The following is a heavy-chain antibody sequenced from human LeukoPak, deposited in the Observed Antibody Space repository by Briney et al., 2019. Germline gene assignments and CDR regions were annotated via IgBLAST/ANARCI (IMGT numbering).Heavy chain of an antibody. V-gene: IGHV4-39*07. CDR1: GGSISSSSYY. J-gene: IGHJ3*02. CDR2: IYYSGST. D-gene: IGHD1/OR15-1a*01. Sequence: SETLSLTCTVSGGSISSSSYYWGWIRQPPGKGLEWIGSIYYSGSTYYNPSLKSRVTISVDTSKNQFSLKLSSVTAADTAVYYCARVEERRPRAFDIWGQGTMVTVSS. CDR3: ARVEERRPRAFDI.